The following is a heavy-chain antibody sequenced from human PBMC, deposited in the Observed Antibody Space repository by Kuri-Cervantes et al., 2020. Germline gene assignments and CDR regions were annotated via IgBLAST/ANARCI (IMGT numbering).Heavy chain of an antibody. CDR1: GFTFSSYG. CDR3: ARGPYYFDL. Sequence: GGSLRLSCAASGFTFSSYGMHWVRQAPGKGLEWVAVISYDGSNKYYADSVKGRFTISRDNSKNTLHLQMNSLRAEDTALYYCARGPYYFDLWGRGTLVTVSS. CDR2: ISYDGSNK. V-gene: IGHV3-30*03. J-gene: IGHJ4*02.